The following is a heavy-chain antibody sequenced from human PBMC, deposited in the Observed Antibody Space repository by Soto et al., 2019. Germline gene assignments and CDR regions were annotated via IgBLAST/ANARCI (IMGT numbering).Heavy chain of an antibody. D-gene: IGHD1-26*01. CDR1: GFTFSIYW. CDR3: ARVSSGSYIETPMDV. J-gene: IGHJ6*02. V-gene: IGHV3-74*01. Sequence: QPGGSLRLSCAASGFTFSIYWMHWFRQAPGKGLVWVSRINSDGSTTIYADSVKGRFTISRDNAKNTLYLQMNSLRAEDTAVYYCARVSSGSYIETPMDVWGQGTTVTVSS. CDR2: INSDGSTT.